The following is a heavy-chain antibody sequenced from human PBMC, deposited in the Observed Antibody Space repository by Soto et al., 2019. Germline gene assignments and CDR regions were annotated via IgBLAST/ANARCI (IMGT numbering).Heavy chain of an antibody. D-gene: IGHD2-2*01. CDR3: AGELARISQFRSEIVVVPAAIDY. Sequence: GGSLRLSCAASGFTFSSYGMHWVRQAPGKGLEWVAVIWYDGSNKYYADSMKGRFTISRDNSKNTLYLQRNSWRAEDTAVYYGAGELARISQFRSEIVVVPAAIDYWGQGTLVTVSS. CDR1: GFTFSSYG. CDR2: IWYDGSNK. V-gene: IGHV3-33*01. J-gene: IGHJ4*02.